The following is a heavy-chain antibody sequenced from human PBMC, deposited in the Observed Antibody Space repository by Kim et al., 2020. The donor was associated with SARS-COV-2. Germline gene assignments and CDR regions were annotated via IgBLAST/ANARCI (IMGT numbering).Heavy chain of an antibody. J-gene: IGHJ3*02. D-gene: IGHD3-3*01. CDR2: ISADGGTA. CDR1: GLNFHEYA. V-gene: IGHV3-43*02. CDR3: AIVQSITIFGVVSFDI. Sequence: GGSLRLSCAASGLNFHEYAIHWVRQTPGKGLEWVSLISADGGTAHYAESVKGRFTISRDNSKNSLYLQMTSLRPEDTALYYCAIVQSITIFGVVSFDIWG.